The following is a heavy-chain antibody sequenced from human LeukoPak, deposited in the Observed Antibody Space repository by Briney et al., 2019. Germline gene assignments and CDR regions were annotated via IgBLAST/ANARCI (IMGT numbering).Heavy chain of an antibody. CDR1: GFTFSNYA. D-gene: IGHD3-16*01. J-gene: IGHJ4*02. CDR2: LSASGGTT. Sequence: PGGSLRLSCAASGFTFSNYAMTWVRQAPGKGLEWVSALSASGGTTYYADSVKGRFTISRDNAKNTLYLQMNSLRAEDTAVYYCARDLGTSTDYWGQGTLVTVSS. CDR3: ARDLGTSTDY. V-gene: IGHV3-23*01.